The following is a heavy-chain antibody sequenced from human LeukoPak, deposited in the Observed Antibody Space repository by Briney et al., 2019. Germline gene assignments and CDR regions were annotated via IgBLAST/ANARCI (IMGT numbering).Heavy chain of an antibody. CDR1: GFTFSSYG. CDR3: AKDKMWQQPGYPYYFDY. CDR2: IRYDGSNK. V-gene: IGHV3-30*02. J-gene: IGHJ4*02. Sequence: QPGGSLRLSCAASGFTFSSYGMHWVRQAPGKGLEWVAFIRYDGSNKYYADSVKGRFTISRDNSKNTLYLQMNSLRAEDTAVYYCAKDKMWQQPGYPYYFDYWGQGTLVTVSS. D-gene: IGHD6-13*01.